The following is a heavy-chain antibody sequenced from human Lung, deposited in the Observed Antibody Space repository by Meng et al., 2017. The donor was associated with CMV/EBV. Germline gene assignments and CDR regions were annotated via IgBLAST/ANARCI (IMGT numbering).Heavy chain of an antibody. J-gene: IGHJ4*02. CDR3: ARGRGNQPLFDF. Sequence: QVQLEQSGAEVKKPGSSVKVACKTSGGSFSTYTFSWVRQAPGQGLEWMGGLIPVLNKAKSAPRFQDRVTFTADETTTTAYMELSSLTFEGTAVYFCARGRGNQPLFDFWGQGTLVTVSS. CDR2: LIPVLNKA. CDR1: GGSFSTYT. V-gene: IGHV1-69*10. D-gene: IGHD2/OR15-2a*01.